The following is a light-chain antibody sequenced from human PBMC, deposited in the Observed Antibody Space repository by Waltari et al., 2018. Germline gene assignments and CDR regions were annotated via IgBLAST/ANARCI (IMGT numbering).Light chain of an antibody. CDR1: SLRTSY. CDR3: SSRNGRANEVV. V-gene: IGLV3-19*01. Sequence: SSELTQDPAVSVALGQTIRFTCQGDSLRTSYASWYQLKPGRAPVLVIFGKDKRPSGILDRISGYSSGTTSTLTITGAQAEDEADYYCSSRNGRANEVVFAGGTKVTVL. CDR2: GKD. J-gene: IGLJ3*02.